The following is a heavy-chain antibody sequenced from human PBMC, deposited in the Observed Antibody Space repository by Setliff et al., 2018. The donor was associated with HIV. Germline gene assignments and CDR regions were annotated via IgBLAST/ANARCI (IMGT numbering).Heavy chain of an antibody. J-gene: IGHJ3*02. D-gene: IGHD5-18*01. Sequence: GGSLRLSCAASGFIFSSYGMHWVRQAPGEGLEWVAFIRYDGSNKYYADSVKGRFTISRDNSKSTLYLQMNSLRVEDTAIYYCAKMHTAMDPDTFDIWGQGTMVTVSS. V-gene: IGHV3-30*02. CDR3: AKMHTAMDPDTFDI. CDR2: IRYDGSNK. CDR1: GFIFSSYG.